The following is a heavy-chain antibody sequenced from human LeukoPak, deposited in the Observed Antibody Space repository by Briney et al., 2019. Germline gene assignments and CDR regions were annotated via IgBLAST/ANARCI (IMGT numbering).Heavy chain of an antibody. CDR3: AREFLEWLPDY. Sequence: SETLSLTCAAYGGSFSGYYWSWIRQPPGKGLEWIGEINHSGSTNYNPSLKSRVTISVDTSKNQFSLKLGSVTAADTAVYYCAREFLEWLPDYWGQGTLVTVSS. CDR1: GGSFSGYY. V-gene: IGHV4-34*01. CDR2: INHSGST. J-gene: IGHJ4*02. D-gene: IGHD3-3*01.